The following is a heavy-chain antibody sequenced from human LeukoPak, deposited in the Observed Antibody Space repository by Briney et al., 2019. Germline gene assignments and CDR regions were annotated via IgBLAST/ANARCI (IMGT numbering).Heavy chain of an antibody. CDR2: ISAYNGNT. CDR3: ARWGPTHIVATITNLDY. D-gene: IGHD5-12*01. V-gene: IGHV1-18*01. CDR1: GYTFTSYA. Sequence: ASVKVSCKASGYTFTSYAMNWVRQAPGQGLEWMGWISAYNGNTNYAQKLQGRVTMTTDTSTSTAYMELRSLRSDDTAVYYCARWGPTHIVATITNLDYWGQGTLVTVSS. J-gene: IGHJ4*02.